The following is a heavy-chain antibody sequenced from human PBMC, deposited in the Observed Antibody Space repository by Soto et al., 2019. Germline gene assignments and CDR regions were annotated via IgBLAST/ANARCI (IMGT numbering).Heavy chain of an antibody. CDR2: IWYDGSNK. CDR1: GFTFSSYG. J-gene: IGHJ6*03. CDR3: ARMAAATSTFYDYYYMDV. Sequence: QVQLVESGGGVVQPGRSLRLSCAASGFTFSSYGMHWVRQAPGKGLEWVAVIWYDGSNKYYADSVKGRFTISRDNSKNTLYLQMNSLRAEDTAVYYCARMAAATSTFYDYYYMDVWGKGTTVTVSS. D-gene: IGHD2-15*01. V-gene: IGHV3-33*01.